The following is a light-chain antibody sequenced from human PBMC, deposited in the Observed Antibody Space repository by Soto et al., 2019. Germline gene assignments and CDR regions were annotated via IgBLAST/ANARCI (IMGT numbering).Light chain of an antibody. Sequence: QSVLTQPPSVSGAPGQRVTISCTGSSSNIGAGYDVLWYQQLPGTAPKLLMYGNSNRPSGVPDRFSGSKSGTSASLAITGLQAEDEADYYCQSYDSSLSGSEVFGTGTKLTVL. CDR2: GNS. CDR1: SSNIGAGYD. J-gene: IGLJ1*01. V-gene: IGLV1-40*01. CDR3: QSYDSSLSGSEV.